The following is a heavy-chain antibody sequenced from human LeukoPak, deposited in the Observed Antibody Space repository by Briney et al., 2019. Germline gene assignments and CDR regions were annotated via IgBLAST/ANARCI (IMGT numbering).Heavy chain of an antibody. V-gene: IGHV3-9*01. CDR3: ARSYYDFWSGYSY. Sequence: GGSLRLSCAASGFTFDDYAMHWVRQAPGKGLEWVSGISWNSGSFDYADSVKGRFTISRDNAKNSLYLQMNSLRAEDTALYHCARSYYDFWSGYSYWGQRTLVTVSS. CDR1: GFTFDDYA. J-gene: IGHJ4*02. CDR2: ISWNSGSF. D-gene: IGHD3-3*01.